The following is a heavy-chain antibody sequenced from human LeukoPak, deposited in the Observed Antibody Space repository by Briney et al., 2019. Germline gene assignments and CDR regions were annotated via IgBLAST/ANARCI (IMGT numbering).Heavy chain of an antibody. CDR2: VSSSSSYI. J-gene: IGHJ5*02. Sequence: GGSLRLSCAASGFTFSSYWMHWVRQAPGKGLEWVSSVSSSSSYIYYADSVKGRFTISRDNAKNSLYLQMNSLRAEDTAVYYCARDLLWFGELFRQPFDPWGQGTLVTVSS. V-gene: IGHV3-21*01. CDR1: GFTFSSYW. D-gene: IGHD3-10*01. CDR3: ARDLLWFGELFRQPFDP.